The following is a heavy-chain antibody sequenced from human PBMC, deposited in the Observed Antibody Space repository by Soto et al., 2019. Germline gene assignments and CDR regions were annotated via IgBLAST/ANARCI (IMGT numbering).Heavy chain of an antibody. J-gene: IGHJ3*02. D-gene: IGHD3-10*01. CDR2: IYHSGST. Sequence: SETLSLTCAVSGGSISSSNWWSWVRQPPGKGLEWIGEIYHSGSTNYNPSLKSRVTISVDTSKNQFPLKLSSVTAADTAVYYCARVWGGAFDIWGQGTMVTVAS. CDR1: GGSISSSNW. CDR3: ARVWGGAFDI. V-gene: IGHV4-4*02.